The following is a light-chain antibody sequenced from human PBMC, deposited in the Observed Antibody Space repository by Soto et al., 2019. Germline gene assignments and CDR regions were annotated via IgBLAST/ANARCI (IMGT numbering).Light chain of an antibody. J-gene: IGLJ1*01. CDR1: TSNIGSNT. Sequence: QSVLTQPPSTSGTPGQRVTISCSGSTSNIGSNTVSWYQQLPGTAPKLLIYGHNQRPSGVPDRFSGSKSGSSASLAISGLQSEDEADYYCGVWDARLISYILGAGTKSPS. V-gene: IGLV1-44*01. CDR3: GVWDARLISYI. CDR2: GHN.